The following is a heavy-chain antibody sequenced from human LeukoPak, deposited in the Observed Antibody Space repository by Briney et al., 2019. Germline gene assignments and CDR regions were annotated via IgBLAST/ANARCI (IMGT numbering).Heavy chain of an antibody. CDR3: ARVPSSGSYPSFFDY. D-gene: IGHD1-26*01. J-gene: IGHJ4*02. CDR1: GFTFSSYA. CDR2: ISGSGGST. Sequence: PGGSLRLSCAASGFTFSSYAMSWVRQAPGKGLEWVSAISGSGGSTYYADSVKGRFTISRDNSKNTLYLQMNSLRAEDTAVYYCARVPSSGSYPSFFDYWGQGTLVTVSS. V-gene: IGHV3-23*01.